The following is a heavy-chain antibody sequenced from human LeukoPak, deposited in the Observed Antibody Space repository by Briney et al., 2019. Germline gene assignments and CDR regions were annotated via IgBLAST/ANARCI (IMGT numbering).Heavy chain of an antibody. CDR2: ISSSSSAI. CDR1: RFTFSSYS. CDR3: VRDERYCTSTSCYVFDC. V-gene: IGHV3-48*02. D-gene: IGHD2-2*01. J-gene: IGHJ4*02. Sequence: GGSLRLSCTASRFTFSSYSMNWVRQAPGKXLEWVSSISSSSSAIYYADSVKGRFTISRDNAKNSLYLQMNSLRDEDTAMYYCVRDERYCTSTSCYVFDCWGQGTLVTVSS.